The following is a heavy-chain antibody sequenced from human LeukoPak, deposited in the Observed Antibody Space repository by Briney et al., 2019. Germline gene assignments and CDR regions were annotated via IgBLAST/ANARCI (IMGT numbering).Heavy chain of an antibody. D-gene: IGHD2-21*02. V-gene: IGHV1-69*04. CDR2: IIPIFGIA. CDR1: GGTFSSYA. J-gene: IGHJ3*02. CDR3: ASRYCGGDCYPTRHLDI. Sequence: SVKVSCKASGGTFSSYAISWVRQAPGQGLEWMGRIIPIFGIANYAQKFQGRVTITADKSTNTAYMELSSLRSEDTAVYYCASRYCGGDCYPTRHLDIWGQGTMVTVSS.